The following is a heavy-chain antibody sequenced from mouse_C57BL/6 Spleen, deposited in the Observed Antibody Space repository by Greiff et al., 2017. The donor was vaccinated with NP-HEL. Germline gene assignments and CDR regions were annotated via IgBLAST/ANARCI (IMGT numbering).Heavy chain of an antibody. CDR2: INPYNGGT. Sequence: EVQLQQSGPVLVKPGASVKMSCKASGYTFTDYYMNWVKQSHGKSLEWIGVINPYNGGTSYNQKFKGKATLTVNKSSSTAYMELNRLTSEDSAVYYCARHYSNSYAMDYWGQGTSLTVSS. CDR3: ARHYSNSYAMDY. D-gene: IGHD2-5*01. V-gene: IGHV1-19*01. CDR1: GYTFTDYY. J-gene: IGHJ4*01.